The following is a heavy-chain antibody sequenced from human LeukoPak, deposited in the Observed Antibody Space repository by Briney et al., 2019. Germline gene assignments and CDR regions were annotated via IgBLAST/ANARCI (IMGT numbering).Heavy chain of an antibody. D-gene: IGHD3-22*01. CDR3: ARGPNYYYDSNGYFDY. CDR1: GFTFSSYA. V-gene: IGHV3-64*01. CDR2: ISSNGGST. Sequence: GGSLRLSCAASGFTFSSYAMHWVRQAPGKGLEYVSAISSNGGSTYYANSVKGRFTISRDNSKNTLYLQMGSLRAEDMAVYYCARGPNYYYDSNGYFDYWGQGTLVTVSS. J-gene: IGHJ4*02.